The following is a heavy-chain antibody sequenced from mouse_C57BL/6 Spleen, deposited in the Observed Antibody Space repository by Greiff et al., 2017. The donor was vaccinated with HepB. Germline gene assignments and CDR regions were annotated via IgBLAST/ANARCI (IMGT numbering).Heavy chain of an antibody. CDR1: GYTFTSYW. CDR2: IDPSDSYT. J-gene: IGHJ2*01. D-gene: IGHD1-1*01. Sequence: QVQLQQPGAELVKPGASVKLSCKASGYTFTSYWMQWVKQRPGQGLEWIGEIDPSDSYTNYNQKFKGKATLTVDTSSSTAYMQLSSLTSEDSAVYYCARRRDYYGSRNYFDYWGQGTTLTVSS. V-gene: IGHV1-50*01. CDR3: ARRRDYYGSRNYFDY.